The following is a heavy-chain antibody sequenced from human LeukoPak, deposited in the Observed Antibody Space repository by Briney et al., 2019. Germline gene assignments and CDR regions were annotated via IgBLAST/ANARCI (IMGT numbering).Heavy chain of an antibody. CDR1: GFTFSSYG. D-gene: IGHD6-19*01. CDR3: AREGRQWLVYYFDY. CDR2: IWYDGSNK. V-gene: IGHV3-33*01. J-gene: IGHJ4*02. Sequence: GGSLRLSCAASGFTFSSYGMHWVRQAPGKGLEWVAVIWYDGSNKYYAGSVKGRFTISRDNSKNTLYLQMNSLRAEDTAVYYCAREGRQWLVYYFDYWGQGTLVTVSS.